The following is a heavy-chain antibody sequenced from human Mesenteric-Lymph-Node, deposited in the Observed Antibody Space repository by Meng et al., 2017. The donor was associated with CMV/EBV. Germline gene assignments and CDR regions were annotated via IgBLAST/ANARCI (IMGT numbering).Heavy chain of an antibody. V-gene: IGHV4-39*01. D-gene: IGHD1-14*01. J-gene: IGHJ6*02. CDR2: IYYSGST. CDR3: ARLGTRAYYYYGMDV. CDR1: GGSISSSSYY. Sequence: SETLSLTCTVSGGSISSSSYYWGWIRQPPGKGLEWIGSIYYSGSTYYNPSLKSRVTISVDTSKNQFSLKPSSVTAADTAVYYCARLGTRAYYYYGMDVWGQGTTVTVSS.